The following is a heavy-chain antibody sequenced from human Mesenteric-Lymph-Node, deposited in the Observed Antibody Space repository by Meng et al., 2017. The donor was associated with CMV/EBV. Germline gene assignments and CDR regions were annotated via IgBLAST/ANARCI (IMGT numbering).Heavy chain of an antibody. Sequence: SYSMNGVRQAPGKGLEWVSSISSSSSYIYYADSVKGRFTISRDNAKNSLYLQMNSLRAEDTAVYYCARESPLITIFGVVTPQFFDYWGQGTLVTVSS. CDR3: ARESPLITIFGVVTPQFFDY. J-gene: IGHJ4*02. CDR2: ISSSSSYI. V-gene: IGHV3-21*01. CDR1: SYS. D-gene: IGHD3-3*01.